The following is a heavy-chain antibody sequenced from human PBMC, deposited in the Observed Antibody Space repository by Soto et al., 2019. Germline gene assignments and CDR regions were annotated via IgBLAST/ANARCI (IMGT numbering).Heavy chain of an antibody. D-gene: IGHD6-6*01. CDR3: SKGWQLVSWFDP. V-gene: IGHV3-23*01. CDR2: ISGSGGST. J-gene: IGHJ5*02. CDR1: GFTFSSYA. Sequence: PGGSLRLSCAASGFTFSSYAMSWVRQAPGKGLEWVSAISGSGGSTYYADPVKGRFTISRDNSKNTLYLQMNSLRAEDTAVYYCSKGWQLVSWFDPCGQGTLVTISS.